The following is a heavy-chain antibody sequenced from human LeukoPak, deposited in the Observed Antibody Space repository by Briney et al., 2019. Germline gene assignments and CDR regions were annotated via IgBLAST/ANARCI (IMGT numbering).Heavy chain of an antibody. V-gene: IGHV1-2*02. CDR2: INPNSGGT. CDR3: AAAPPYYDILTGYYTHYYFDY. Sequence: GASVKVSCKASGYTFTGYYMHWVRQAPGQGLEWMGWINPNSGGTNYAQKFQGRVTITADESTSTAYMELSSLRSEDTAVYYCAAAPPYYDILTGYYTHYYFDYWGQGTLVAVSS. J-gene: IGHJ4*02. D-gene: IGHD3-9*01. CDR1: GYTFTGYY.